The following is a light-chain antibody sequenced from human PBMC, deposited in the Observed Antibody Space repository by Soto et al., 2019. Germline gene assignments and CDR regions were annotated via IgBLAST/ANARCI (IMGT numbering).Light chain of an antibody. V-gene: IGKV3D-20*01. J-gene: IGKJ1*01. CDR2: DAS. CDR1: QSVTNNY. Sequence: EIWLTQSPSTLSLSPGDRATLACRASQSVTNNYLAWYQQKPGLAPRLLIYDASYRDTGIPDRFSGSGSGTDFTLTISSLEPEDFVVYYCQQYGSSSWTFGEGTKVDIK. CDR3: QQYGSSSWT.